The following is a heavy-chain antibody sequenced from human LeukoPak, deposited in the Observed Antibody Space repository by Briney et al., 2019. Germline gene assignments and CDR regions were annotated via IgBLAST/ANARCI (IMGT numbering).Heavy chain of an antibody. CDR2: IFDRGVST. V-gene: IGHV3-23*01. CDR3: AKGLNWDYADFDY. CDR1: GFTLSNYA. Sequence: GGSLRLSCAASGFTLSNYAMSWVRQAPGKGLEWVSAIFDRGVSTYADSVKGRFTISRDDSTNTLYLQMTSVRAEDTALYYCAKGLNWDYADFDYWGQGTLVTVSS. J-gene: IGHJ4*02. D-gene: IGHD1-7*01.